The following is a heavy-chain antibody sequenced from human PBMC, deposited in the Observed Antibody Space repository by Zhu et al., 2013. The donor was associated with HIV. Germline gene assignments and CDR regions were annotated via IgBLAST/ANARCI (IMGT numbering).Heavy chain of an antibody. Sequence: QVQLVQSGAEVKKPGASVKVSCKASGYTFTSYGISWVRQAPGQGLEWMGWISAYNGNTNYAQKLQGRVTMTTDTSTSTAYMELRSLRSDDTAVYYCARPTVTTDPDYYYYYGMDVWGPRGPRSPSPQ. CDR1: GYTFTSYG. V-gene: IGHV1-18*01. CDR2: ISAYNGNT. D-gene: IGHD4-17*01. CDR3: ARPTVTTDPDYYYYYGMDV. J-gene: IGHJ6*01.